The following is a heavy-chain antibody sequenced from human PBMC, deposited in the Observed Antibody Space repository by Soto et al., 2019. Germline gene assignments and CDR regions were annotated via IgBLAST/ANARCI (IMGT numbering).Heavy chain of an antibody. CDR1: GFTFSSYA. CDR2: ISGSGGST. J-gene: IGHJ4*02. Sequence: LRLSCAASGFTFSSYAMSWVRQAAGKGLECVSAISGSGGSTYYADSVKGRCTISRDNSNNTLYLQMNSLRAEDTAVYYCAKDDPMVRGVSFEYWGQGTLVTVSS. V-gene: IGHV3-23*01. CDR3: AKDDPMVRGVSFEY. D-gene: IGHD3-10*01.